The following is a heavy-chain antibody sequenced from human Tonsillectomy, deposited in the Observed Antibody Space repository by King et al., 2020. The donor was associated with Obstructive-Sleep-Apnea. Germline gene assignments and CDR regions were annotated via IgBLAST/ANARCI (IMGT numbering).Heavy chain of an antibody. Sequence: VQLVESGVGLVKPGGSLRLSCAASGFTFSDYYMNWIRQAPGKGLEWVSFISDASSFTNYADSVTGRFTISRDNAKNSLYLQMNSLRAEDTAVYYCARRDNYNSLTTFRGGMDVWGQGTTVTVSS. CDR2: ISDASSFT. CDR3: ARRDNYNSLTTFRGGMDV. D-gene: IGHD3-9*01. J-gene: IGHJ6*02. CDR1: GFTFSDYY. V-gene: IGHV3-11*06.